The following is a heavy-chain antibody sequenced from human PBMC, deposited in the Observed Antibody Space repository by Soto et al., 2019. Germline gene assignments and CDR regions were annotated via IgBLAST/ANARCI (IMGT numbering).Heavy chain of an antibody. CDR1: GYSFTSYW. CDR2: IYPGDSDT. CDR3: AICSSTSCYTSSYYYYGMDV. V-gene: IGHV5-51*01. J-gene: IGHJ6*02. Sequence: PGESLKISCKGSGYSFTSYWIGWVRQMPGKGLEWMGIIYPGDSDTRYSPPFQGQVTISADKSISTAYLQWSSLKASDTAMYYCAICSSTSCYTSSYYYYGMDVWGQGTTVTVSS. D-gene: IGHD2-2*02.